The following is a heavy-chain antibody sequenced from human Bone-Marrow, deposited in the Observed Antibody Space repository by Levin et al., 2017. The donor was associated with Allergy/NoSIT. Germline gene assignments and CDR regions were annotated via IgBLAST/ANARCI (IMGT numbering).Heavy chain of an antibody. J-gene: IGHJ4*02. Sequence: LSLPFPFSFFSLLRGGSYWSWIRQHPGKGLEWIGYIYYSGSTYYNPSLKSRVTLSVDTSKNQFSLKLSSVTAADTAVYYCARVMDSSGPKTPTFDYWGQGTLVTVSS. CDR3: ARVMDSSGPKTPTFDY. CDR1: FFSLLRGGSY. D-gene: IGHD3-22*01. CDR2: IYYSGST. V-gene: IGHV4-31*03.